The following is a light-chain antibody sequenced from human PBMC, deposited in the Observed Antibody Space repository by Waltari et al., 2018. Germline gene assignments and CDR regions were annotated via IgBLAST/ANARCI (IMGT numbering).Light chain of an antibody. CDR1: QSVNKY. CDR3: LKRAGGPL. Sequence: EIVLTQSPATLSWSPGQTATLSCRASQSVNKYLAWFQQKPGQAPRLLIYVASNRAAGIPARFSGSGSGTDFTLTISSLEPEDFAVYYCLKRAGGPLFGGGTKVE. V-gene: IGKV3-11*01. J-gene: IGKJ4*01. CDR2: VAS.